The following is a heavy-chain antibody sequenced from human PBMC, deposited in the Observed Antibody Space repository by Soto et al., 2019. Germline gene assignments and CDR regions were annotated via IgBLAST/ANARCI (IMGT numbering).Heavy chain of an antibody. CDR1: GGSISSYY. CDR2: IYYNGST. V-gene: IGHV4-59*01. Sequence: PSETLSLTCTVSGGSISSYYWSWIRQPPGKGLEWIGYIYYNGSTNYNPSLKSRVTISVDTSKNQFSLKLSSVTAADTAVYYCARSIVATITPYYFDYWGQGTLVTVSS. D-gene: IGHD5-12*01. J-gene: IGHJ4*02. CDR3: ARSIVATITPYYFDY.